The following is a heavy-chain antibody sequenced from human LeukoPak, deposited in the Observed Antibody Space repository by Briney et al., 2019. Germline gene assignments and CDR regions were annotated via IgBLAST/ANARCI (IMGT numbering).Heavy chain of an antibody. CDR2: IKSKTDGGTT. V-gene: IGHV3-15*01. CDR3: TTGSGWYGLDY. Sequence: PGGSLRLSCAASGFTFSKAWMSWVRQAPGKGLEWVGRIKSKTDGGTTDYATPVKGRFTISRDDSKNTLYLHVSSLKTEDTAVYYCTTGSGWYGLDYWGRGTLVIVSS. J-gene: IGHJ4*02. CDR1: GFTFSKAW. D-gene: IGHD6-19*01.